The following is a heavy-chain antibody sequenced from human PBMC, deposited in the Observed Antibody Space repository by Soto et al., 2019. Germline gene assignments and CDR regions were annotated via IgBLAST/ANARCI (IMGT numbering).Heavy chain of an antibody. V-gene: IGHV1-69*01. Sequence: SCSRRWVRQATRKGLEWMGGIIPVFGSANYAQKFQGRVTITADESTRTAYMELSSLRSEDTAVYYCARGTIRRSGYFGHIRYYYGMDVWGQGTTVTVSS. D-gene: IGHD3-3*01. J-gene: IGHJ6*02. CDR2: IIPVFGSA. CDR3: ARGTIRRSGYFGHIRYYYGMDV. CDR1: SCS.